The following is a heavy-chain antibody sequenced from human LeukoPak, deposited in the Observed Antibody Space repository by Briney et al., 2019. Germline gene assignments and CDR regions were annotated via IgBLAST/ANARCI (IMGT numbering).Heavy chain of an antibody. CDR3: ARDPPGWLVTYFDY. V-gene: IGHV1-18*01. CDR2: ISAYNGNT. J-gene: IGHJ4*02. D-gene: IGHD6-19*01. Sequence: ASVKVSCKASGYTFTSYGISWVRQAPGQGLEWMGWISAYNGNTNYAQKLRGRVTMTTDTSTSTAYMELRSLRSDDTAVYYCARDPPGWLVTYFDYWGQGTLVTVSS. CDR1: GYTFTSYG.